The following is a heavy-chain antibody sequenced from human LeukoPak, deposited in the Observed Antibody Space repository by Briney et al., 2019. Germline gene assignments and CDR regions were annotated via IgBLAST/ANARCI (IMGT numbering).Heavy chain of an antibody. D-gene: IGHD3-10*01. CDR2: INPSGTS. CDR1: GHTLTNYG. CDR3: ARDMTTQGSREGIFDY. J-gene: IGHJ4*02. V-gene: IGHV1-46*04. Sequence: ASVKVSCKASGHTLTNYGFYWVRQAPGEGLEWMGIINPSGTSSTTQKLHGRITMTRDMSTGTVYMELSSLRSEDTAVYYCARDMTTQGSREGIFDYWGQGTLVTVSS.